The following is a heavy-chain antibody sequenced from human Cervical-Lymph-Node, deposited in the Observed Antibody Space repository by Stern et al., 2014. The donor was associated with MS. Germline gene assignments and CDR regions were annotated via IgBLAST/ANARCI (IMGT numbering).Heavy chain of an antibody. J-gene: IGHJ4*02. CDR2: IRRKANGATT. Sequence: EVQLVESGGGLVKPGRSLRLSCFASGFTFDDYAMSWIRQAPGKGLEWVGFIRRKANGATTEYAASGKGRFTISRDNSRNIAHLQMDSLKTEDTAVYYCSRGDYNFAYWGQGSLVTVSS. CDR3: SRGDYNFAY. D-gene: IGHD1-20*01. CDR1: GFTFDDYA. V-gene: IGHV3-49*05.